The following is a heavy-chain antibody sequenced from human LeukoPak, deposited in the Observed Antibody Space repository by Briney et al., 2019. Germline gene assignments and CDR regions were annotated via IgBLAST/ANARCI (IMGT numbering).Heavy chain of an antibody. CDR1: GFTFSTSG. V-gene: IGHV3-30*03. CDR2: ISYDGSYK. D-gene: IGHD6-19*01. Sequence: GGSLRLSCAASGFTFSTSGMHWVRQSPGKGLEWMALISYDGSYKDFADSVQGRFTISRDNSKNTLYLQMNSLRAEDTAVYYCARETGYSSGWYEYWGQGTLVTVSS. J-gene: IGHJ4*02. CDR3: ARETGYSSGWYEY.